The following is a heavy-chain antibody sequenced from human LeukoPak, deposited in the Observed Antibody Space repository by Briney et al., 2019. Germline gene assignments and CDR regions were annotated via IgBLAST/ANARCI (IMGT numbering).Heavy chain of an antibody. V-gene: IGHV3-48*01. Sequence: PGGSLRLSCAASGFSFSIYSMNWVRQAPGKGLEWVSFISGSSSTIDYADSVKGRFPISRDNGKNSLFLHMNSLRAEDTAVYYCARKNTTSSEDYWGQGILVTVSS. D-gene: IGHD6-6*01. CDR1: GFSFSIYS. CDR3: ARKNTTSSEDY. J-gene: IGHJ4*02. CDR2: ISGSSSTI.